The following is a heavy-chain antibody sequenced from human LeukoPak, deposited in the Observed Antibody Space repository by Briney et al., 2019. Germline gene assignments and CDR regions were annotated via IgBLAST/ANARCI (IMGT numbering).Heavy chain of an antibody. D-gene: IGHD2-15*01. J-gene: IGHJ5*02. CDR1: GGSISSGSYY. V-gene: IGHV4-61*02. Sequence: SETLSLTCTVSGGSISSGSYYWSWIRQPAGKGLEWIGRIYTSGSTNYNPSLKSRATISVDTSKNQFSLKLSSVTAADTAVYYCARDRCSGNSCYQFDPWGQGTLVTVSS. CDR3: ARDRCSGNSCYQFDP. CDR2: IYTSGST.